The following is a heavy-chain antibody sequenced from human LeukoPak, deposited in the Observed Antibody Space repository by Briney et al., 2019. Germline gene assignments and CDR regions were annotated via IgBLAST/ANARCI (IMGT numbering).Heavy chain of an antibody. J-gene: IGHJ3*02. CDR2: IYHSGST. D-gene: IGHD3-10*01. V-gene: IGHV4-30-2*01. Sequence: PSETLSLTCAVSGGSISSGGYSWSWTRQPPGKGLEWIGYIYHSGSTYYNPSLKSRVTISVDRSKNQFSLKLSSVTAADTAVYYCARAGARDGLPGDAFDIWGQGAMVTVSS. CDR1: GGSISSGGYS. CDR3: ARAGARDGLPGDAFDI.